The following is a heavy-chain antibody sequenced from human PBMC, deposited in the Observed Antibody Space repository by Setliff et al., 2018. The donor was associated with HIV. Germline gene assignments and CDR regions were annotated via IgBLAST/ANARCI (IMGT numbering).Heavy chain of an antibody. J-gene: IGHJ5*02. CDR2: IRYTDST. Sequence: SETLSLTCTVSGGALNDYSWSWIRQSPGKRLEWTGYIRYTDSTDYNPSLESRVTMSVDTSKKQISLKLTSVTAADSAGYYCVRGGLTGIDLWGQGRLVTVSS. D-gene: IGHD3-9*01. V-gene: IGHV4-59*01. CDR3: VRGGLTGIDL. CDR1: GGALNDYS.